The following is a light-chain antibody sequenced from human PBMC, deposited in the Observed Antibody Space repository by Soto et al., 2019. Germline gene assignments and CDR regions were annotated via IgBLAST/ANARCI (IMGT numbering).Light chain of an antibody. V-gene: IGKV1-5*03. CDR3: LQDYDYPRT. J-gene: IGKJ1*01. CDR2: KAS. CDR1: ESISSW. Sequence: IPMTQSPSILYASVGARVIITCRACESISSWLAWYQQKPGKAPKLLIYKASNLESGVPSRFSGRGSGTDFTLTISSLQPEDFATYYCLQDYDYPRTFGQVTKVDI.